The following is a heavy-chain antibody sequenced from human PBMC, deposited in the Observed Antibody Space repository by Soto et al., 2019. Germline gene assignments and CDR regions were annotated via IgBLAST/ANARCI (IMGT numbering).Heavy chain of an antibody. J-gene: IGHJ5*02. CDR1: GYTFTSYD. CDR2: INPSGGST. CDR3: ASHIAVAGSIDP. D-gene: IGHD6-19*01. Sequence: GASVKVSCKASGYTFTSYDIDWVRQATGQGLEWMGWINPSGGSTSYAQKFQGRVTMTRDTSTSTVYMELSSLRSEDTAVYYCASHIAVAGSIDPWGQGTLVTVSS. V-gene: IGHV1-46*03.